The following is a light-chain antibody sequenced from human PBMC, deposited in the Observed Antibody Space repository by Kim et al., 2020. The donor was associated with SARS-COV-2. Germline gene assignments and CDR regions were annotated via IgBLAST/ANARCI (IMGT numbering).Light chain of an antibody. Sequence: LSPGERAPLSGRASPSVCGNYLAWYQQKPGQAPRLLIYGTSTRATGIADRFSGSGSGTDFTLTISRLEPEDFAGYYCQQYVSSTGTCGQGTELEI. CDR1: PSVCGNY. V-gene: IGKV3-20*01. CDR2: GTS. CDR3: QQYVSSTGT. J-gene: IGKJ2*01.